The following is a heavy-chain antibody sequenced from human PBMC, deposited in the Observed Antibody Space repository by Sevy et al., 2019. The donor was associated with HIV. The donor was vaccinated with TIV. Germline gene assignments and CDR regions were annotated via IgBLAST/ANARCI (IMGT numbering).Heavy chain of an antibody. CDR1: GFTFTNYW. V-gene: IGHV3-74*01. J-gene: IGHJ4*02. CDR3: TRDMYGIYY. Sequence: GGSLRLSCAASGFTFTNYWMHWVRQAPGKGLVWVSRVDNDGSGTNYADSVKGRFTISRDNAKNTVYLQMNSLRAEDTAVYYCTRDMYGIYYWGQGTLVTVSS. D-gene: IGHD2-8*01. CDR2: VDNDGSGT.